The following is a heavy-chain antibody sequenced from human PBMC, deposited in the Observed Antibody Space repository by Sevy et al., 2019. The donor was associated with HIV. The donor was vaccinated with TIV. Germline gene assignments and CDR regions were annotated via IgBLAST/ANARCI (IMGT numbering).Heavy chain of an antibody. CDR1: GVTFSAYW. CDR2: IKQDGSEK. J-gene: IGHJ4*02. Sequence: GGSLRLSCAASGVTFSAYWMSWVRQVPGKGLEWVANIKQDGSEKYYVDSVKGRFTISRDNAKNSLYLQMNSLRVEDTAVYYRARKTYNSAWNLFYFDYWGQGTLVTVSS. D-gene: IGHD3-22*01. V-gene: IGHV3-7*01. CDR3: ARKTYNSAWNLFYFDY.